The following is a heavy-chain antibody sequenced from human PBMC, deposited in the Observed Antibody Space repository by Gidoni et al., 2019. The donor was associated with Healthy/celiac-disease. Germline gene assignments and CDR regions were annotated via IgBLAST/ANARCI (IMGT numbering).Heavy chain of an antibody. CDR3: ARDMLDGLDY. J-gene: IGHJ4*02. V-gene: IGHV1-18*01. CDR2: ISAYNSNT. Sequence: QVQLVQSGAEVKMPGASVKVSCNPFGYTFTSYGISCVRQDPGKGLEWMGWISAYNSNTNYEQKIQGRVSMTTEKSTSTAYMELRSLRSDETAVYYCARDMLDGLDYWGQGTLVTVSS. D-gene: IGHD2-8*01. CDR1: GYTFTSYG.